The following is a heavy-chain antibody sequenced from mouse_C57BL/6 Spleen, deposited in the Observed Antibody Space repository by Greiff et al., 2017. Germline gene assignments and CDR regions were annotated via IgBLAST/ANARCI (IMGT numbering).Heavy chain of an antibody. CDR3: ARERREGAMDY. Sequence: EVKVVESGGGLVKPGGSLKLSCAASGFTFSSYAMSWVRQTPEKRLEWVATISDGGSYTYYPDNVKGRFTIARDNAKNNLYLQMSHLKSEDTAMDYCARERREGAMDYWGQGTSVTVSS. J-gene: IGHJ4*01. CDR1: GFTFSSYA. CDR2: ISDGGSYT. V-gene: IGHV5-4*01.